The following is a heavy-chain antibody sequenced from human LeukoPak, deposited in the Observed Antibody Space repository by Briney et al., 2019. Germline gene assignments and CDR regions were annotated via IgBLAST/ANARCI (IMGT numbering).Heavy chain of an antibody. J-gene: IGHJ1*01. CDR3: ARGGRGYFQH. V-gene: IGHV3-30*02. CDR2: IRYDGSNK. CDR1: GFTFSSYG. D-gene: IGHD2-15*01. Sequence: GGSLRLXCAASGFTFSSYGMHWVRQAPGKGLEWVAFIRYDGSNKYYADSVQGRFTISRDNSKNPLYLQMNSLRAEDTAVYYCARGGRGYFQHWGQGTLVTVSS.